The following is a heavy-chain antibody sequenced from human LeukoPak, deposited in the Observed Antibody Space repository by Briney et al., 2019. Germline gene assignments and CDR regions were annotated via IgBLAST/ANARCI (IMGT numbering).Heavy chain of an antibody. D-gene: IGHD2-8*01. Sequence: GPLRLSCAASGFSVSNTYMSWVRQAPGKGLEWVPINYSGGNTYYADSVKGRFTISRENSKKTLYLQMNRLRPEGTGVYFCARGTVSAPDYWGEETLVTVSS. V-gene: IGHV3-53*01. CDR3: ARGTVSAPDY. CDR2: NYSGGNT. J-gene: IGHJ4*02. CDR1: GFSVSNTY.